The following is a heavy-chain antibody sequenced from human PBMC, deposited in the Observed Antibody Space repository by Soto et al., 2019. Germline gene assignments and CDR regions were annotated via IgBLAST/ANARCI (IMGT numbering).Heavy chain of an antibody. CDR3: ARARFCTSTSCYHYFDF. J-gene: IGHJ4*02. CDR1: GGSISSYY. D-gene: IGHD2-2*01. V-gene: IGHV4-59*01. CDR2: IYYSGST. Sequence: SETLSLTCTVSGGSISSYYWSWIRQPPGKGLEWIGYIYYSGSTNYNPSLKSRVTISVDTSKNQFSLKLSPVTPADTAVYYCARARFCTSTSCYHYFDFWGQGTLVTVSS.